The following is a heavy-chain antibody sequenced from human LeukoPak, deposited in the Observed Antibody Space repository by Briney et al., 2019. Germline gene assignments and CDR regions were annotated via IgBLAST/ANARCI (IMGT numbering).Heavy chain of an antibody. CDR3: AREGCSGGSCYSPLDYYYYGMDV. CDR1: GYTFTSYG. J-gene: IGHJ6*02. D-gene: IGHD2-15*01. CDR2: ISAYNGNT. Sequence: ASVKVSCKASGYTFTSYGISWVRQAPGQGLEWMGWISAYNGNTNYAQKLQGRVTMTTDTSTSTAYMELRSLRSEDTAVYYCAREGCSGGSCYSPLDYYYYGMDVWGQGTTVTVSS. V-gene: IGHV1-18*01.